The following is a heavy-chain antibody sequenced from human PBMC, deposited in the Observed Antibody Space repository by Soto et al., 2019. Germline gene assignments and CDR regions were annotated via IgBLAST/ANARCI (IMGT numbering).Heavy chain of an antibody. D-gene: IGHD3-22*01. CDR3: ARESGSPGAFDI. V-gene: IGHV3-30-3*01. CDR1: GFTFSSYA. CDR2: ISYDGSNK. Sequence: PGGSLRLSCAASGFTFSSYAMHWVRQAPGKGLEWVAVISYDGSNKYYADSVKGRFTISRDNSKNTLYLQMNSLRAEDTAVYYCARESGSPGAFDIWGRGTMVTVSS. J-gene: IGHJ3*02.